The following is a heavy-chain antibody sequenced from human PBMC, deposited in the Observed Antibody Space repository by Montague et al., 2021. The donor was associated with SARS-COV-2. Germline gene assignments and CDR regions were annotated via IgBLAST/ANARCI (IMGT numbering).Heavy chain of an antibody. CDR2: ITWNSGKI. CDR3: VKDYMIREVSGTLFDAFDI. D-gene: IGHD3-10*01. J-gene: IGHJ3*02. CDR1: GFTFDQYA. V-gene: IGHV3-9*01. Sequence: SLRLSCAASGFTFDQYAMHWVRQAPGKGLEWVSGITWNSGKIGYADSVKGRFTISRDNAKNSLFLQMNSLRPEDTALYYCVKDYMIREVSGTLFDAFDIWGQGTMVTVSS.